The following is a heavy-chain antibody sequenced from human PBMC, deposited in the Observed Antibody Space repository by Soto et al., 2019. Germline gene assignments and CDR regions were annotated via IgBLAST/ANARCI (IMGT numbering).Heavy chain of an antibody. CDR3: ARKLSGAVQGWAYGMDV. V-gene: IGHV3-53*02. J-gene: IGHJ6*02. CDR1: GFTVSTYN. Sequence: EVHLVESGGGLMQPGGSLRLSCAASGFTVSTYNMIWVRQAPVKGLEWVSVTYSGGSTQYADSVKGRFTVSRDNSKHTLYLQMSSLRDEDTAVYYCARKLSGAVQGWAYGMDVWGRGTTVTVSS. CDR2: TYSGGST. D-gene: IGHD1-26*01.